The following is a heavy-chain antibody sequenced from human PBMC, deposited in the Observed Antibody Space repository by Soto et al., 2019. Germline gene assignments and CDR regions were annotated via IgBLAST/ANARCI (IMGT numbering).Heavy chain of an antibody. CDR2: ISPSSDTK. Sequence: DVQLVESGGGLVQPGGSLRLSCAVSGFTFNSNIINWVRQAPGKGLEWVSYISPSSDTKYYADSVKGRFTISRDSAKKTVYLQMNSLRAEDTTVYFCARELRDSHIHFDHWGQGTRVTVSS. CDR1: GFTFNSNI. CDR3: ARELRDSHIHFDH. D-gene: IGHD2-21*02. V-gene: IGHV3-48*01. J-gene: IGHJ5*02.